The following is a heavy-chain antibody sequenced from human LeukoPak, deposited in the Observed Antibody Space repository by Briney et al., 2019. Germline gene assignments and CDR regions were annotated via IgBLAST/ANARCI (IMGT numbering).Heavy chain of an antibody. Sequence: ASVKVSCKASGYTFTGYYMHWVRQAPGQGLEWMGWINPNSGGTNYAQKFQGRVTMTRDTSISTAYMELSGLRSDDTAVYYCARGPGIAAAVDYWGQGTLVTVSS. V-gene: IGHV1-2*02. J-gene: IGHJ4*02. CDR1: GYTFTGYY. D-gene: IGHD6-13*01. CDR2: INPNSGGT. CDR3: ARGPGIAAAVDY.